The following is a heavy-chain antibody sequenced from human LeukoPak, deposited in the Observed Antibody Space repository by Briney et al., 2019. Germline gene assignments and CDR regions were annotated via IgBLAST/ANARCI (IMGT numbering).Heavy chain of an antibody. D-gene: IGHD1-26*01. CDR1: GGSISRGSYY. CDR2: IYTSGST. J-gene: IGHJ5*02. Sequence: SETLSLTCTVSGGSISRGSYYWSWIRQPAGKGLEWIGRIYTSGSTNYNPSLKSRVTISVDTSKNQFSLKLSSVTAADTAVYYCARAPEWELGFDPWGQGTLVTVSS. CDR3: ARAPEWELGFDP. V-gene: IGHV4-61*02.